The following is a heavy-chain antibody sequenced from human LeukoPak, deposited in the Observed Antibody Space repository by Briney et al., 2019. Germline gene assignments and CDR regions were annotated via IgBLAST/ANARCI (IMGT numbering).Heavy chain of an antibody. D-gene: IGHD5-18*01. V-gene: IGHV1-2*02. J-gene: IGHJ4*02. CDR3: VRVLSYSYGFDY. CDR2: INPNTGGT. CDR1: GYTFTSYG. Sequence: VASVKVSCKASGYTFTSYGISWVRQAPGQGLEWIGWINPNTGGTNYAQKFQGRVTMTRDTSISTAYMDLSSLRSDDTAVYYCVRVLSYSYGFDYWGQGTLVTVSS.